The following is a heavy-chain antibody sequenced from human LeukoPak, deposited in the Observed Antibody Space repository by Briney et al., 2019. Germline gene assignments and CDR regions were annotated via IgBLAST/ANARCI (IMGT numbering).Heavy chain of an antibody. CDR3: AKDVGGYGPFDY. Sequence: GGSLRLSCAASGFTFSSYAMNWVRQAPGKVLEWVSAISSSGGSTYYADSVKGRFTISRDNSKNTLYLQMNSLTAEDTAVYYCAKDVGGYGPFDYWGQGTLVTVSS. D-gene: IGHD5-12*01. J-gene: IGHJ4*02. CDR2: ISSSGGST. V-gene: IGHV3-23*01. CDR1: GFTFSSYA.